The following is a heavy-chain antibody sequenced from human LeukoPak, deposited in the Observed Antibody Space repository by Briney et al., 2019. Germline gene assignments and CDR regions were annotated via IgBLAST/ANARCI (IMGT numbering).Heavy chain of an antibody. CDR3: ARVVLYCSGGSCYLFDY. CDR1: GYTFTSYG. J-gene: IGHJ4*02. CDR2: ISAYNGNT. D-gene: IGHD2-15*01. Sequence: GASVKVSCKASGYTFTSYGISWVRQAPGQGLEWMGWISAYNGNTNYVQKLQGRVTMTTDTSTSTAYMELRSLRSDDTAVYYCARVVLYCSGGSCYLFDYWGQGTLVTVSS. V-gene: IGHV1-18*01.